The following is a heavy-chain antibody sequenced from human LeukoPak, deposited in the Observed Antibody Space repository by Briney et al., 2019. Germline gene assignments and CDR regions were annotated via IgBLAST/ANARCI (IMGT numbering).Heavy chain of an antibody. CDR2: IYYSGST. J-gene: IGHJ6*03. Sequence: SETLSLTCTVSGGSISSYYWSWIRQPPGKGLEWIGYIYYSGSTNYNPSLKSRVTISVDTSKNQFSLKLSSVTAADTAVYYCARRAVTTSNYYYYMDVCGKGTTVTVSS. D-gene: IGHD4-17*01. CDR3: ARRAVTTSNYYYYMDV. CDR1: GGSISSYY. V-gene: IGHV4-59*08.